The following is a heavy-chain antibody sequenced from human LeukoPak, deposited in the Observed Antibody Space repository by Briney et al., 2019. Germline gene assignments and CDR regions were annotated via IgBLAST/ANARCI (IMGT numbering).Heavy chain of an antibody. D-gene: IGHD6-6*01. CDR1: GFTFSSYA. J-gene: IGHJ4*02. CDR2: ISGSGGST. Sequence: GGSLRLSCAASGFTFSSYAMSWVRQAPGKGLEWVSDISGSGGSTYYADSVKGRFTISRDNSKNTLYLQMNSLRAEDTAVYYCAKSSSSSSGAGDHWGQGTLVTVSS. CDR3: AKSSSSSSGAGDH. V-gene: IGHV3-23*01.